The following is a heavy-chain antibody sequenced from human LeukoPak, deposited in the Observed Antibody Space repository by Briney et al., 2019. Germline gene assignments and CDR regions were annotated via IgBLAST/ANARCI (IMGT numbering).Heavy chain of an antibody. CDR3: ARDSGSACGGDCYSLDY. CDR1: GFTFDDYA. Sequence: GGSLRLSCAASGFTFDDYAMHWVRQAPGKGLEWVSGISWNSGSIGYADSVKGRFTISRDNAKNSLYLQMNSLRAEDTAVYYCARDSGSACGGDCYSLDYWGQGTLVTVSS. CDR2: ISWNSGSI. V-gene: IGHV3-9*01. J-gene: IGHJ4*02. D-gene: IGHD2-21*02.